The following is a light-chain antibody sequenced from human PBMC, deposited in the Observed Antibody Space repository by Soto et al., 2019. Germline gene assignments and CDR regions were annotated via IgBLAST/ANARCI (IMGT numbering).Light chain of an antibody. CDR2: EAS. CDR3: QHYNSYSEA. J-gene: IGKJ1*01. V-gene: IGKV1-5*03. Sequence: DIQMSQSPSTLSGSVGDRFTITCRVSQSISSWLAWYQQKPGKAPNLLIYEASTLKSGVPSRFSGSGSGTEFTLTISSLQPDDFATYYCQHYNSYSEAFGQGTKVDI. CDR1: QSISSW.